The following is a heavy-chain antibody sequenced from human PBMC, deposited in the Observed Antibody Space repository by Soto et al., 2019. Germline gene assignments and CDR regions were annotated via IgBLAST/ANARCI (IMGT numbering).Heavy chain of an antibody. V-gene: IGHV3-33*01. CDR1: GFTFSNYG. J-gene: IGHJ3*02. Sequence: QVQLVESGGGVVQPGRSLRLSCAASGFTFSNYGMHWVRQAPGKGLEWVAVIWNVGDRKYYEDSVEGRFTISRDNSENTLFLQMNSLTAEDSAVYYCVRGGKTAGAFDIWGQGTMVTVSS. D-gene: IGHD3-16*01. CDR3: VRGGKTAGAFDI. CDR2: IWNVGDRK.